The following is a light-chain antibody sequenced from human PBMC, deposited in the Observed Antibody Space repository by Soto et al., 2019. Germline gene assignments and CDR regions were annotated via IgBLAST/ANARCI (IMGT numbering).Light chain of an antibody. V-gene: IGLV2-14*01. CDR3: SSYTSASTPLV. J-gene: IGLJ2*01. CDR2: DVS. CDR1: GSDVGGYNY. Sequence: QSALTQPASVSGSPGQSITISCTGTGSDVGGYNYVSWYQQHPGKAPKVMIYDVSNRPSGVSNRFSGSKSGNTASLTISGLQAEEDADYYCSSYTSASTPLVFGGGTKVTVL.